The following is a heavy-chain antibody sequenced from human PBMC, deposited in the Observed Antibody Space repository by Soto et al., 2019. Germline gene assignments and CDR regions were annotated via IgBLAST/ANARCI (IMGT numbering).Heavy chain of an antibody. D-gene: IGHD3-22*01. Sequence: SETLSISDTVSRGSVSCGVYYWSWIRQHTGEGPEWIGYIFXSGSPYYNPSLKSRVTISIEXSKNQFSMKLSSVTAADTALYYCARDFVGDTMIPLGAYYYYGMYVGAQGTTVTVSS. J-gene: IGHJ6*02. CDR3: ARDFVGDTMIPLGAYYYYGMYV. CDR2: IFXSGSP. CDR1: RGSVSCGVYY. V-gene: IGHV4-31*03.